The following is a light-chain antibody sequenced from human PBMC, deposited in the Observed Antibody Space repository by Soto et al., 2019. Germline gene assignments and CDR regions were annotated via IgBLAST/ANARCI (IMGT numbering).Light chain of an antibody. V-gene: IGKV3-20*01. Sequence: EIVLTQSPGTLSLSPGGRATLSCRASQSVTNNYLAWYQQKHGQAPRLLIYGASNRATGIPDRFSGSGSGTDFTLTINILEPEDFAVYYCQQYGRSPYTFGQGTKLEIK. J-gene: IGKJ2*01. CDR2: GAS. CDR1: QSVTNNY. CDR3: QQYGRSPYT.